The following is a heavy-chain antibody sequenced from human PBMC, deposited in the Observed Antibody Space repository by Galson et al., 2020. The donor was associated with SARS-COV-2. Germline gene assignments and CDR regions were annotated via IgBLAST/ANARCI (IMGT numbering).Heavy chain of an antibody. V-gene: IGHV4-31*03. D-gene: IGHD3-10*01. CDR2: IYYSGST. CDR3: AREKTYYYGSGSYYKNQRAYYY. Sequence: SQTLSLTCTVSGGSISSGGYYWSWIRQHPGKGLEWIGYIYYSGSTYYNPSLKSRVTISVDTSKNQFSLKLSSVTAADTAVYYCAREKTYYYGSGSYYKNQRAYYYWGQGTLVTVSS. CDR1: GGSISSGGYY. J-gene: IGHJ4*02.